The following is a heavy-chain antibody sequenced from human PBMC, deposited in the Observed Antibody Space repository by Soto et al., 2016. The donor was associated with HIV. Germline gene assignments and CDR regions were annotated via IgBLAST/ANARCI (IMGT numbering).Heavy chain of an antibody. V-gene: IGHV3-21*01. J-gene: IGHJ3*02. CDR2: ISSTGSDM. D-gene: IGHD1-26*01. Sequence: EVQLVESGGGLVQPGGSLRLSCAASGFTFSRYTINWVRQAPGMGLQWVSSISSTGSDMYYVDSVKGRFTISRDNAGNSVHLEMNTLRAEDTAVYYCAREKYRGALDIWGRGTMVTVSS. CDR1: GFTFSRYT. CDR3: AREKYRGALDI.